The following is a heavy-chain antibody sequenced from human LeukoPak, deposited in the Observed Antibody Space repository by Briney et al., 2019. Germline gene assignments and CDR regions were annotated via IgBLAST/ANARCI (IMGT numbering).Heavy chain of an antibody. CDR3: ARDYSGSYGY. D-gene: IGHD1-26*01. J-gene: IGHJ4*02. CDR1: GFTFSSYS. CDR2: ISSSSSYI. Sequence: GGSLRLSCAASGFTFSSYSMKWVRQAPGKGVEWVSSISSSSSYIYYADSVKGRFTISRDNAKNSLYLQMNSLRAEDTAVYYCARDYSGSYGYWGQGTLVTVSS. V-gene: IGHV3-21*01.